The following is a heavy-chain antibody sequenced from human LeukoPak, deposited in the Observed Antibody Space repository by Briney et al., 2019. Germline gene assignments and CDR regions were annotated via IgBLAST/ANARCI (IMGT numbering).Heavy chain of an antibody. CDR2: IYNSGSS. D-gene: IGHD6-19*01. CDR1: GGAISSYY. J-gene: IGHJ4*02. Sequence: PSETLSLTCTVSGGAISSYYWSWLRQPPGKGLEWIGYIYNSGSSNYNPSLKSRVTISADTSKNQFSLKLSSVTTADTAVYYCARSGDSSGWFSYYWGQGTLVTVSS. CDR3: ARSGDSSGWFSYY. V-gene: IGHV4-59*01.